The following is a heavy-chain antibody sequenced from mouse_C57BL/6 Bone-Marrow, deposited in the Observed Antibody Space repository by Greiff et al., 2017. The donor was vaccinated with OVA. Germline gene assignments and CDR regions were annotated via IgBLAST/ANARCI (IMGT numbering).Heavy chain of an antibody. V-gene: IGHV1-64*01. CDR1: GYTFTSYW. CDR3: ARRDYGSRCYYAMDY. D-gene: IGHD1-1*01. Sequence: QVQLQQPGAELVKPGASVKLSCKASGYTFTSYWMHWVKQRPGQGLEWIGMIHPNSGSTNYNEKFKSKATLTVDKSSSTAYMQLSSLTSEDSAVYYCARRDYGSRCYYAMDYWGQGTSVTVSS. CDR2: IHPNSGST. J-gene: IGHJ4*01.